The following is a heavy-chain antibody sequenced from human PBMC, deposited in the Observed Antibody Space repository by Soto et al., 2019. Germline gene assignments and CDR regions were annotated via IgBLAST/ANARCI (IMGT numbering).Heavy chain of an antibody. D-gene: IGHD6-19*01. CDR2: IRDADGRT. V-gene: IGHV3-23*01. CDR3: VKGAWCDD. Sequence: EVQLLESGGGLVQPGGSLRLSCAASGFTFNTFDMTWVRQAPGKGLEWVSVIRDADGRTYYADSLKGRFTISRDNSKNTLFLQVTSLRVEDTAVYYCVKGAWCDDWGQGTLVTVSS. J-gene: IGHJ4*02. CDR1: GFTFNTFD.